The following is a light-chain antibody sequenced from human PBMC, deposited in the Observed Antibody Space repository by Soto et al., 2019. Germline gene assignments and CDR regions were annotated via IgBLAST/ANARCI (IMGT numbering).Light chain of an antibody. J-gene: IGLJ3*02. V-gene: IGLV2-14*01. CDR2: DVS. CDR3: SSYPSTNSWV. Sequence: QSALTQSASVSGSPGQSITISCTGTSSDVGGYNYVSWYQQHPGKAPKLIIYDVSNRPSGVSTRFSGSKSGNTASLTISGRQAEDEADYSCSSYPSTNSWVFGGGTKVTVL. CDR1: SSDVGGYNY.